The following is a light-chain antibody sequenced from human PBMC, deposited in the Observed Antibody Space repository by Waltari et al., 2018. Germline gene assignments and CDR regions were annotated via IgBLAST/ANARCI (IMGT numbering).Light chain of an antibody. V-gene: IGKV1-39*01. CDR3: QQSYSDAPYT. J-gene: IGKJ2*01. CDR2: AAS. CDR1: QGIAKF. Sequence: IQMTQSPSSLSASIGDRVTITRRASQGIAKFLNWYQQKPGQAPKLLIYAASSLQREIPSRFSGSGSGTDFTITITSLQPDDFATYYCQQSYSDAPYTFGPGTKLEIK.